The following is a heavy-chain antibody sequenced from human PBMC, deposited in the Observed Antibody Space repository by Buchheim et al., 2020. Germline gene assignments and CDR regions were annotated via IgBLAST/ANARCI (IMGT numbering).Heavy chain of an antibody. CDR3: AKDSPLYDFWSGYYMGV. CDR1: GFTFSSYA. D-gene: IGHD3-3*01. J-gene: IGHJ6*02. Sequence: EVQLLESGGGLVQPGGSLRLSCAASGFTFSSYAMSWVRQAPWKGLEWVSAISGGGGSTYYADSVKGRFTISRDNSKNTLSLQMNSLRAEDTAVYYCAKDSPLYDFWSGYYMGVWGQGTT. CDR2: ISGGGGST. V-gene: IGHV3-23*01.